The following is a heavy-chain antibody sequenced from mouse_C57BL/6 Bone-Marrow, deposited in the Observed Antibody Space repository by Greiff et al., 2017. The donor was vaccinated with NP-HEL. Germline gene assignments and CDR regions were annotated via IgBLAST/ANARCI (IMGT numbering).Heavy chain of an antibody. J-gene: IGHJ2*01. Sequence: VQLQQSGPELVKPGASVKISCKASGYAFSSSWMNWVKQRPGKGLEWIGRLYPGDGDTNYNRKFKGKATLTADKSSSTAYMHLSSLTSYVSAVCICARWYHYSKDYWGQGTTLTVSS. CDR2: LYPGDGDT. CDR1: GYAFSSSW. CDR3: ARWYHYSKDY. V-gene: IGHV1-82*01. D-gene: IGHD1-2*01.